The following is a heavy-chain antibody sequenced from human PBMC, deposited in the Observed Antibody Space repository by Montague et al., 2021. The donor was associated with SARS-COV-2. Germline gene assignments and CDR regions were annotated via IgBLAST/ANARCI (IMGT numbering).Heavy chain of an antibody. J-gene: IGHJ6*02. CDR1: GGSFSTYH. V-gene: IGHV4-34*01. CDR3: ARDQTVLEWIWYGMDV. Sequence: SETLSLTCAVYGGSFSTYHWAWIRQSAGKGLEWIGNIDHSGNTNXNPSCKGRVSISVDTSSSQFSLYLTSVTAADAAVYYCARDQTVLEWIWYGMDVWGPGTPVTVSS. D-gene: IGHD3-3*01. CDR2: IDHSGNT.